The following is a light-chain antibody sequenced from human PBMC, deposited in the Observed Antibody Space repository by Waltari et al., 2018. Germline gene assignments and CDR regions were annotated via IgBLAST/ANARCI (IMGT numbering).Light chain of an antibody. Sequence: QSVLTQPPSVSGAPGQRVTISCAGSSSNIGAGYDVHWYQQFPGAAPKLLIYNDNNRPSGVPDRSPGSKSGTSASLAITGLQPEDEADYYCQSYDSSLSVGVFGGGTKLTVL. J-gene: IGLJ3*02. CDR3: QSYDSSLSVGV. CDR1: SSNIGAGYD. CDR2: NDN. V-gene: IGLV1-40*01.